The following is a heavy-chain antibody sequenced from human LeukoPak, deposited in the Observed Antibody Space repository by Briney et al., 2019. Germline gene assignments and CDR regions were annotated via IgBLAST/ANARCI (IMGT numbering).Heavy chain of an antibody. CDR2: IYTSGST. D-gene: IGHD1-26*01. V-gene: IGHV4-4*07. CDR1: GGSISSYY. J-gene: IGHJ4*02. CDR3: AGEGGSYRSFDY. Sequence: SGTLSLTCTVSGGSISSYYWSWIRQPAGKGLEWIGRIYTSGSTSYDPSLKSRVTMSVDTSKNQFSLKLSSVTAADTAVYYCAGEGGSYRSFDYWGQGTLVTVSS.